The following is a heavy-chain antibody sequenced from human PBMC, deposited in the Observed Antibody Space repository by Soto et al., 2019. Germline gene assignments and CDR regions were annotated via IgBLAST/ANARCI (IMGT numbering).Heavy chain of an antibody. CDR1: GFTVSNNY. D-gene: IGHD3-10*01. V-gene: IGHV3-53*01. J-gene: IGHJ4*02. CDR2: IYSGGYT. Sequence: EVQLVESGGGLIQPGGSLRLSCAVSGFTVSNNYMSWVRQAPGKGLEGVSVIYSGGYTAYGDSVKGRFTISRDNSKNTRYLKIKSLGAADTAGFSCGTHPGGGGYWGQGTLVTVSS. CDR3: GTHPGGGGY.